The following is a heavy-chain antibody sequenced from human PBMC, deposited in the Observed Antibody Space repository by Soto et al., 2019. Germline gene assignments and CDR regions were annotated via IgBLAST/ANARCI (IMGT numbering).Heavy chain of an antibody. CDR2: ISSSSSSI. Sequence: SGGSLRLSCTASGFTFSSYSMNWVRQAPGKGLEWLSYISSSSSSIYYADSVKGRFTISRDNAENSLFLQMNSLRDEDTAIYYCVRWGSSLDYWGQGTLVTVSS. J-gene: IGHJ4*02. D-gene: IGHD6-13*01. CDR1: GFTFSSYS. V-gene: IGHV3-48*02. CDR3: VRWGSSLDY.